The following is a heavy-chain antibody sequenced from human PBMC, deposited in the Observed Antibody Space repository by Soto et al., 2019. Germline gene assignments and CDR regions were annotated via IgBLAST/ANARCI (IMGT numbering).Heavy chain of an antibody. V-gene: IGHV1-8*01. CDR1: GYTFTSYD. D-gene: IGHD3-3*01. J-gene: IGHJ6*03. CDR3: ARLPYEDYYYYYYMDV. Sequence: ASVKVSCKASGYTFTSYDINWVRQATGQGLEWMGWMNPNSGNTGYAQKFQGRVTMTRNTSISTAYMELSSLRSEDTAVYYCARLPYEDYYYYYYMDVWGKGTTVTVSS. CDR2: MNPNSGNT.